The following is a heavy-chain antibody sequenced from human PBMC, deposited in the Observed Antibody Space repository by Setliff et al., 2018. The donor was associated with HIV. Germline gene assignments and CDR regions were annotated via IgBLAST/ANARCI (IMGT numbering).Heavy chain of an antibody. CDR3: ASRIYYYDESRVLREEGFVP. CDR2: IYHSGST. V-gene: IGHV4-39*01. J-gene: IGHJ5*02. D-gene: IGHD3-22*01. Sequence: SETLSLTCTVSGGSISSGSYYWGWIRQPPGKGLEWIGSIYHSGSTYYNPSLRSRVTISVDTSKNQFSLKLTSVTAADTAMYYCASRIYYYDESRVLREEGFVPWGQGTLVTVSS. CDR1: GGSISSGSYY.